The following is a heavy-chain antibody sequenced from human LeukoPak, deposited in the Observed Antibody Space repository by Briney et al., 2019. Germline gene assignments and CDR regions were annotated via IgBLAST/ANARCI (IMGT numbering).Heavy chain of an antibody. V-gene: IGHV3-21*01. CDR2: ISSTGTYI. J-gene: IGHJ4*02. CDR1: GFTFSSHN. D-gene: IGHD6-6*01. Sequence: PGRTLRLSCAASGFTFSSHNINWVRQAPGEGMGSRSSISSTGTYIYYADSVKGRFTMSRDNAKNSLYLQMDSLRDEDTAVYYCARGSIATRPTFFEYWGQGTLVTVSS. CDR3: ARGSIATRPTFFEY.